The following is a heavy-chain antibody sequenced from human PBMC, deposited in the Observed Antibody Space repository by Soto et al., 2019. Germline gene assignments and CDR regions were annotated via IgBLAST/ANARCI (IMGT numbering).Heavy chain of an antibody. CDR1: GGSISSYY. D-gene: IGHD2-2*01. V-gene: IGHV4-59*01. CDR3: ARGGISPYCSSTSCYEYYYYYGMDV. J-gene: IGHJ6*02. CDR2: IYYSEST. Sequence: PSETLSLTCTVSGGSISSYYWSWIRQPPGKGLEWIGYIYYSESTNYNPSLKSRVTISVDTSKNQFSLKLSSVTAADTAVYYCARGGISPYCSSTSCYEYYYYYGMDVWGQGTTVTVS.